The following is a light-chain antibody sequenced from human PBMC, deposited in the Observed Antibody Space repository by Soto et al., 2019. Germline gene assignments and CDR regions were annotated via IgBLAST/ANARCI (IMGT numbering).Light chain of an antibody. J-gene: IGKJ3*01. Sequence: EIVMAQSPATLSVSPGERATLSCRASQSINNNVAWYQQRAGQAPRLLIYGASDRATSAPARFSGSGSGTEFTLTINSLQPEDVAVYYCQQYSNWPLTFGPGTKVDIE. CDR3: QQYSNWPLT. CDR2: GAS. V-gene: IGKV3-15*01. CDR1: QSINNN.